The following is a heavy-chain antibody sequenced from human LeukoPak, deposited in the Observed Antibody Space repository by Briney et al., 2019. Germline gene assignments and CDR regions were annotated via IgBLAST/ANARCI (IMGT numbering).Heavy chain of an antibody. CDR3: APEYSSSLAIDY. CDR2: IRYDGSDK. J-gene: IGHJ4*02. CDR1: GFNFGGYG. Sequence: GGSLRLSCAASGFNFGGYGMHWVRQAPGKGLEWVAFIRYDGSDKYYADSVRGRFTISRDDSKNTLYLQLSSLRVEDTAVYYCAPEYSSSLAIDYWGQGTLVTVSS. V-gene: IGHV3-30*02. D-gene: IGHD6-6*01.